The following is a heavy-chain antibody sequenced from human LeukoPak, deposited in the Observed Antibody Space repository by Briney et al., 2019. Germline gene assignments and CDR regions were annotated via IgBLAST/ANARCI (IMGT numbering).Heavy chain of an antibody. V-gene: IGHV4-39*07. J-gene: IGHJ4*02. CDR3: ARSPSGSYPD. Sequence: SETLSLTCTVSGGSISSSSYYWGWIRQPPGKGLEWIGSIYYSGSTYYNLSLKRRVTISIDTSKNHFSLRLTSMTAADTATYYCARSPSGSYPDWGQGTLVTVSS. CDR2: IYYSGST. CDR1: GGSISSSSYY. D-gene: IGHD1-26*01.